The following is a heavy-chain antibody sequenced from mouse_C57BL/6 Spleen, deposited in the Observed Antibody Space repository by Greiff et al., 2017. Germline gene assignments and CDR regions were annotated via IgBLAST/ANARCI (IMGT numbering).Heavy chain of an antibody. CDR2: IYPGDGDT. Sequence: VQLQQSGPELVKPGASVKISCTASGYAFSSSWMNWVKQRPGKGLEWIGRIYPGDGDTNYNGKFKGKATLTADKSSSTAYMQLSSLTSEDSAVYFGARDYEYYFDYWGQGTTLTVSS. V-gene: IGHV1-82*01. CDR3: ARDYEYYFDY. D-gene: IGHD2-4*01. CDR1: GYAFSSSW. J-gene: IGHJ2*01.